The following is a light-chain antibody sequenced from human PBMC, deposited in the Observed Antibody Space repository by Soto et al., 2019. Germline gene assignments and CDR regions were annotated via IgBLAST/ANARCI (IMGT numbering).Light chain of an antibody. Sequence: QSVLTQPPSASGTPGQRVTISCSGSSSNIGNNHVSWYQQLPGTAPKLLIYRNSLRPSGVPDRFSGSKSGASASLAITGLRCDDEADYHCAAWDDSLSGWVFGGGTKLTVL. V-gene: IGLV1-47*01. CDR2: RNS. CDR1: SSNIGNNH. J-gene: IGLJ3*02. CDR3: AAWDDSLSGWV.